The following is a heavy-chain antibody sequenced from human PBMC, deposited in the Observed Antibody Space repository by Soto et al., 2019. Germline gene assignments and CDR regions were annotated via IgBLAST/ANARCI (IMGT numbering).Heavy chain of an antibody. D-gene: IGHD3-10*01. CDR2: ISAYNGNT. Sequence: ASVKVSCKASGYTFTSYGISWVRQAPGQGLEWMGWISAYNGNTNYAQKRQGRVTMTTDTSTSTAYMELRSLRSDDTAVYYCARDAIHVDYYGSGSYHLDYYYYGMDVWGQGTTVTVSS. CDR3: ARDAIHVDYYGSGSYHLDYYYYGMDV. J-gene: IGHJ6*02. CDR1: GYTFTSYG. V-gene: IGHV1-18*01.